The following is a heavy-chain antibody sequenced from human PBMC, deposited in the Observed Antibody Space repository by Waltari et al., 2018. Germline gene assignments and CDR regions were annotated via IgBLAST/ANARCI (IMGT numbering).Heavy chain of an antibody. CDR2: INPNRGGT. J-gene: IGHJ3*02. Sequence: QVQLVQSGAEVKKPGASVKVSCKASGYTFTGYYMHWVRQAHGQGLEWMGRINPNRGGTNNAQKFQGRVTMTRDTSISTAYMELSRLRSDDTAVYYCARVKAAARYGGDAFDIWGQGTMVTVSS. V-gene: IGHV1-2*06. D-gene: IGHD6-13*01. CDR1: GYTFTGYY. CDR3: ARVKAAARYGGDAFDI.